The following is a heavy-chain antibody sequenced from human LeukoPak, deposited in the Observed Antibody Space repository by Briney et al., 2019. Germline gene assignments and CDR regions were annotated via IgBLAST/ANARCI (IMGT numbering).Heavy chain of an antibody. J-gene: IGHJ6*02. Sequence: ASVTVSFKSSGYTFTIYGISWVRQAQGQGKEWMGWFIAYNGNTNYSHTLHGTVPITTATSTPTASMYLRILSSHATAVYFCASDFCFGSFELIFYVWGPVTTVSFSS. CDR1: GYTFTIYG. CDR3: ASDFCFGSFELIFYV. CDR2: FIAYNGNT. V-gene: IGHV1-18*01. D-gene: IGHD3-10*01.